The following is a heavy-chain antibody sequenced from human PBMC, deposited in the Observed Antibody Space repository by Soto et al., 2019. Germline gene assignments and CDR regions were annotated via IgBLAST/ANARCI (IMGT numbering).Heavy chain of an antibody. J-gene: IGHJ4*02. CDR2: IKSDGSST. V-gene: IGHV3-74*01. CDR1: VFTFSSYW. D-gene: IGHD5-12*01. CDR3: VEGGFYDGVDY. Sequence: GGSLRLSCAASVFTFSSYWMHWVRQAPGKWLVWVSRIKSDGSSTXXADSVKGRXTMPRYNAKNAXYLQMXSLRAEDTAVYYCVEGGFYDGVDYWVQGTLVTVSS.